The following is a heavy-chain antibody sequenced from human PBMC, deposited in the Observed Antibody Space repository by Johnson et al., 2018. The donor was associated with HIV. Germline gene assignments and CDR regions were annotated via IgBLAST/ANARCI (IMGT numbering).Heavy chain of an antibody. J-gene: IGHJ3*02. CDR3: ARGGKDHAFDI. Sequence: VQLVESGGGVVRPGGSLRLSCAASGFTFDDYAMHWVRQAPGKGLEWVSGIRWNSGSIGYADSVMGRFTISRDNSKNTLYLQMNSLRAEDTAVYYCARGGKDHAFDIWGQGTMVTVSS. CDR2: IRWNSGSI. D-gene: IGHD3-16*01. V-gene: IGHV3-9*01. CDR1: GFTFDDYA.